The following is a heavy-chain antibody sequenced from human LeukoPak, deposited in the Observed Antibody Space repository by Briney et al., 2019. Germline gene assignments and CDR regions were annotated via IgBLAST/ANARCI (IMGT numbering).Heavy chain of an antibody. CDR3: ARGEPYSGYDQPFDY. CDR2: INSDGSST. V-gene: IGHV3-74*01. Sequence: GGSLRLSCAASGFTFSSYWMHWVRQAPGKGLVWVSRINSDGSSTSYADSVKGRFTISRDNAKNTLYLQMNSLRAEDTAVYYCARGEPYSGYDQPFDYWGQGTLVTVSS. CDR1: GFTFSSYW. J-gene: IGHJ4*02. D-gene: IGHD5-12*01.